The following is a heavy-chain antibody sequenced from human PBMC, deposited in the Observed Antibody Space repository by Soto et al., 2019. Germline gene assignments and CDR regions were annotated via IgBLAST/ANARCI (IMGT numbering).Heavy chain of an antibody. CDR1: GFTFTSHA. J-gene: IGHJ5*01. CDR3: HRDIRSHLPHHSSYHGLDA. Sequence: GGSLRLSCAASGFTFTSHAMHWFRQTPGKGLEWVAAISYDEIDKKYASSVKGRFTVSRDNVKNTLSLQMNSLRPEDTAVYYCHRDIRSHLPHHSSYHGLDAWVHWTPATVSS. V-gene: IGHV3-30*03. CDR2: ISYDEIDK. D-gene: IGHD2-2*02.